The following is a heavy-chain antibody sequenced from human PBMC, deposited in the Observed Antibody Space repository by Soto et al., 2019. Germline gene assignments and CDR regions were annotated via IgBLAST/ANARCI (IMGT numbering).Heavy chain of an antibody. CDR1: GFPFSSYV. J-gene: IGHJ4*02. Sequence: LSCAASGFPFSSYVMSWVRQAPGRGLEWVSGISGGGSNAFYADSVKGRFTISRDNSKNTLLLQMNSLGAEDTAVYYCAKDSNKYSSSLRGRYFDYWGQGIEVTVSS. V-gene: IGHV3-23*01. CDR3: AKDSNKYSSSLRGRYFDY. CDR2: ISGGGSNA. D-gene: IGHD4-4*01.